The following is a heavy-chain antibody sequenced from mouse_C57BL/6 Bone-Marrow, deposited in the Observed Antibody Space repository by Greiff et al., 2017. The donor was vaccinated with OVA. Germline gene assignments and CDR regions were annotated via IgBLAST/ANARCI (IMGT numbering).Heavy chain of an antibody. Sequence: EVKLMESGGGLVQPGGSLKLSCAASGFTFSDYYMYWVRQTPEKRLEWVAYISNGGGSTYYPDTVKGRFTISRDNAKNTLYLQMSRLKSEDTAMYYCARQLYDGYYVYYAMDYWGQGTSVTVSS. J-gene: IGHJ4*01. V-gene: IGHV5-12*01. CDR2: ISNGGGST. D-gene: IGHD2-3*01. CDR1: GFTFSDYY. CDR3: ARQLYDGYYVYYAMDY.